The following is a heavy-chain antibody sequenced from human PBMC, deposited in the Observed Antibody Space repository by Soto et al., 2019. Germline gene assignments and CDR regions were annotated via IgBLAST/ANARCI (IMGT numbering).Heavy chain of an antibody. CDR2: IYPNDFDT. Sequence: PGESLKISCKGSGYSFTTYWIGWVRQLPGKGLEWMGIIYPNDFDTRYSPSFQGQVTISADKSISTAYLQWSSLKASDTAMYYCARRWAAAGSHDAFDIWGQGTMVTVSS. CDR1: GYSFTTYW. CDR3: ARRWAAAGSHDAFDI. V-gene: IGHV5-51*01. D-gene: IGHD6-13*01. J-gene: IGHJ3*02.